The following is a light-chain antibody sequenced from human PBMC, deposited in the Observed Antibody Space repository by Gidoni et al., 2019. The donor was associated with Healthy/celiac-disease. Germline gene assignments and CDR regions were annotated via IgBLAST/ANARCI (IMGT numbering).Light chain of an antibody. V-gene: IGLV2-11*01. CDR1: SSAVVGYTY. CDR3: CSYAGSYTYWV. CDR2: DVS. Sequence: QSALTQPRSVAGAQGQSVTISCTGTSSAVVGYTYVSWYHHHPGKAPKLMIYDVSKRPSGVPDLFSGSKSGNTASLTISGLQAEDEADYYCCSYAGSYTYWVFGGGTKLTVL. J-gene: IGLJ3*02.